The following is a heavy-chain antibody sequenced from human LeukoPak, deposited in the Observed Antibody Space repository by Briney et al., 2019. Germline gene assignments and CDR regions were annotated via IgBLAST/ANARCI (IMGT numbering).Heavy chain of an antibody. CDR3: ARVYIRVVITFGGVNIPSFDP. D-gene: IGHD3-16*01. CDR2: IIPILGIA. J-gene: IGHJ5*02. V-gene: IGHV1-69*04. Sequence: SVKVSCKASGGTFSSYAISWVRQAPGQGLEWMGRIIPILGIANYAQKFQGRVTITADKSTSTAYMELSSLRSDDTAVYYCARVYIRVVITFGGVNIPSFDPWGQGTLVTVSS. CDR1: GGTFSSYA.